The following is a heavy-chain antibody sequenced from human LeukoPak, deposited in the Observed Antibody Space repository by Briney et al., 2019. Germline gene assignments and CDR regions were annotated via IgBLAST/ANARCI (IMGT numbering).Heavy chain of an antibody. CDR1: GGSISSSSYY. J-gene: IGHJ4*02. V-gene: IGHV4-39*01. Sequence: PSETLSLTCTVSGGSISSSSYYWGWICQPPGKGLEWIGSIYYSGSTYYNPSVKSRVIISVDTSKNQFSLKLSSVTAADTAVYYCATLTPGIATSGTLIPAYWGRGTLVTVSS. D-gene: IGHD6-13*01. CDR2: IYYSGST. CDR3: ATLTPGIATSGTLIPAY.